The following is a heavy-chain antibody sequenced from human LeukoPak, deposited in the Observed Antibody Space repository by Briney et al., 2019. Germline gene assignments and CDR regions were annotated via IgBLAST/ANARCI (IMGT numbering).Heavy chain of an antibody. CDR1: GFTFSSYW. CDR2: INSDGSST. D-gene: IGHD3-10*01. Sequence: PGGSLRLSCAASGFTFSSYWMHWVRQAPGKGLVWVSRINSDGSSTSYADSVKGRFTISRDNAKKTLYLQMNSLRAEDTAVYYCARESVGWFGELLYDYLGQGTLVTVSS. J-gene: IGHJ4*02. CDR3: ARESVGWFGELLYDY. V-gene: IGHV3-74*01.